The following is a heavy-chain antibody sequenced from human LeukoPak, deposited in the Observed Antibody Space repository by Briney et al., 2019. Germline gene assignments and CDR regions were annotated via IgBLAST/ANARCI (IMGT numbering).Heavy chain of an antibody. Sequence: ASVKVSCEASGYTFTSYYMHWVRQAPGQGLEWMGIINPSGGSTSYAQKFQGRVTMTRDMSTSTVYMELSSLRSEDTAVYYCARGYYDSSGYLHYYYYYMDVWGKGTTVTVSS. CDR2: INPSGGST. D-gene: IGHD3-22*01. CDR3: ARGYYDSSGYLHYYYYYMDV. V-gene: IGHV1-46*01. CDR1: GYTFTSYY. J-gene: IGHJ6*03.